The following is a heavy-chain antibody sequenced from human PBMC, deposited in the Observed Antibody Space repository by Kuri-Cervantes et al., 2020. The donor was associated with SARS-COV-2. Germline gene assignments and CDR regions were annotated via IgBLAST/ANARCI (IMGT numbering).Heavy chain of an antibody. CDR3: ARFPSSSWYHFDY. J-gene: IGHJ4*02. CDR2: IHYSGST. D-gene: IGHD6-13*01. V-gene: IGHV4-30-4*01. CDR1: GDSLSSDDYY. Sequence: SCTVSGDSLSSDDYYWAWIRQSPGKGLEWIAYIHYSGSTNYNPSLKSRVSMSVATSKNQFSLKMTSVTAADSAVYYCARFPSSSWYHFDYRGQGTLVTVSS.